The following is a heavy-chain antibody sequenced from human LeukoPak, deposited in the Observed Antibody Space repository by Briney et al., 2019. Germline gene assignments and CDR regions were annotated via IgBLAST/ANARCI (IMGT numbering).Heavy chain of an antibody. Sequence: GESLKISCKGSGYSFTSYWIGRVRQMPGKGLEWMGIIYPGDSDARYSPSFQGQVTISADKSISTAYLQWSSLKASDTAMYYCARAPEYYDSSAIFDYWGQGTLVTVSS. CDR1: GYSFTSYW. CDR2: IYPGDSDA. D-gene: IGHD3-22*01. J-gene: IGHJ4*02. V-gene: IGHV5-51*01. CDR3: ARAPEYYDSSAIFDY.